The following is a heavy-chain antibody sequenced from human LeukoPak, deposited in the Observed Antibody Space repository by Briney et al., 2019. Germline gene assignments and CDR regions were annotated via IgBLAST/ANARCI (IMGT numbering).Heavy chain of an antibody. V-gene: IGHV3-23*01. CDR2: ISGSGGSR. Sequence: GGSLRLSCAASGFTFSNYAMTWVRQASGKGLEWVSIISGSGGSRYYADSVEGRFTISRDNSKNTLYLQMNSLRAEDTAVYYCAKHRRYSSSWSYDDWGQGTLVTVSS. D-gene: IGHD6-13*01. J-gene: IGHJ4*02. CDR3: AKHRRYSSSWSYDD. CDR1: GFTFSNYA.